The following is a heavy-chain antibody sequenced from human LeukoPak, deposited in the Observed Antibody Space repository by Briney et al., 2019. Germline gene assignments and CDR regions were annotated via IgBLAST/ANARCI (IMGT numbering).Heavy chain of an antibody. V-gene: IGHV3-30*03. J-gene: IGHJ4*02. CDR3: ARDRVGATTNFDY. CDR2: ISHEGSKT. CDR1: GFPFGSYG. D-gene: IGHD1-26*01. Sequence: GGSLRLSCEASGFPFGSYGIHWVRQVPGKGLEWVAVISHEGSKTYYADSVKGRFSMSRDNSKNMVYLQMNSLRAEDTAVYYCARDRVGATTNFDYWGQGTLVTVSS.